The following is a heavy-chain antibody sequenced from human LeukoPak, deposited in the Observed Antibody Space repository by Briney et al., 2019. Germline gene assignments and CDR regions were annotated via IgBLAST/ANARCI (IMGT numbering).Heavy chain of an antibody. CDR2: ISGSASST. D-gene: IGHD2-2*01. J-gene: IGHJ4*02. CDR3: AKDQKWGPADYYFDS. CDR1: GFTFSSYA. V-gene: IGHV3-23*01. Sequence: GGSLRLSCAASGFTFSSYAMSWVRQAPGKGLEWVSAISGSASSTYYADPVKGRFSISRDNSKNTLDLQMNSLRAEDTAVYYCAKDQKWGPADYYFDSWGQGTLVTVSS.